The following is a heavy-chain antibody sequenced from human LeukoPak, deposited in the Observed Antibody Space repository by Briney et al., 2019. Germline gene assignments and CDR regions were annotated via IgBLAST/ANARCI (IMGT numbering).Heavy chain of an antibody. J-gene: IGHJ4*02. CDR1: GFTFGDYA. V-gene: IGHV3-49*04. D-gene: IGHD2-8*01. CDR2: TRSKAYGGTT. CDR3: TTRVSFDY. Sequence: TGGSLRLSCTASGFTFGDYAMSWVRQAPGKGLEWVGFTRSKAYGGTTEYAASVKGRFTISRDDSKSIAYLQMNSLKTEDTAVYYCTTRVSFDYWGQGTLVTVSS.